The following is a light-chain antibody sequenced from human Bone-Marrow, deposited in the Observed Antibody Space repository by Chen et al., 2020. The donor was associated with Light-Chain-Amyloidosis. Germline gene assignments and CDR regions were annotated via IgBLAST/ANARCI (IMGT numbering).Light chain of an antibody. Sequence: QSALTQPPSASGSPGQSVTISCTGTSGDDGGYHSVSWYQQYPGKDPKLILYEVTKRPSAVPVRCSGSKSGNTASLTVSGLQADDEADYYCCSSAGSNTWVFGGGTKVTVL. CDR3: CSSAGSNTWV. J-gene: IGLJ3*02. CDR2: EVT. V-gene: IGLV2-8*01. CDR1: SGDDGGYHS.